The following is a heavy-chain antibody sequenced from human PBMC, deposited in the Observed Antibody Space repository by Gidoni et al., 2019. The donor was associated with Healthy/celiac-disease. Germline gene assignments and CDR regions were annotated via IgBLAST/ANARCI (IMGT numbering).Heavy chain of an antibody. D-gene: IGHD4-17*01. CDR3: AKDFPDYGDYVGEDAFDI. V-gene: IGHV3-30*18. Sequence: QVQLVESGGGVVQPGRSLRLSCAAPGFTFSSYGRHWVRQAPGKGPEWVSVISYDGSNKYYADSVKGRFTISRDNSKNTLYLQMNSLRAEDTAVYYCAKDFPDYGDYVGEDAFDIWGQGTMVTVSS. CDR2: ISYDGSNK. CDR1: GFTFSSYG. J-gene: IGHJ3*02.